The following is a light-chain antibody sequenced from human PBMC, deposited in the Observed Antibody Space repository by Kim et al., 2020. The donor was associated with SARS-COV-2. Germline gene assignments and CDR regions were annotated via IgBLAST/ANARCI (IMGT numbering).Light chain of an antibody. CDR1: SSDIGAYDS. J-gene: IGLJ3*02. Sequence: GQSVTISCSGTSSDIGAYDSVCWYQQHPGKAPKLIIYEVNKRPSGVVDRFSGSKSGNTASLTVSGLQAEDEADYYCSSDGGSNNLVFGGGTTLTVL. V-gene: IGLV2-8*01. CDR3: SSDGGSNNLV. CDR2: EVN.